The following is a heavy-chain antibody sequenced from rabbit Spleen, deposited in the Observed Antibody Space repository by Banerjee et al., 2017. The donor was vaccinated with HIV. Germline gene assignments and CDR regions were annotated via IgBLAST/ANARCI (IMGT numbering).Heavy chain of an antibody. CDR3: ARDYNSAWDL. D-gene: IGHD3-1*01. CDR1: GIDFSSSYY. Sequence: QSLEESGGDLVKPGASRALTCKASGIDFSSSYYMYWVRQVPGKGLEWIGYIDPVFGITYYANWVNGRFTISRDNAQNTLFLRLNSLTAADTATYFCARDYNSAWDLWGPGTLVTVS. J-gene: IGHJ4*01. CDR2: IDPVFGIT. V-gene: IGHV1S40*01.